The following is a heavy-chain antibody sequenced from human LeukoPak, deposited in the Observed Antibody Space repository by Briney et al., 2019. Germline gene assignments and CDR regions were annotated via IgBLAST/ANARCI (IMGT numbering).Heavy chain of an antibody. D-gene: IGHD3-10*01. CDR3: ARDLVRGDSDY. CDR2: ISSSSSTI. CDR1: GFTFSSHS. J-gene: IGHJ4*02. Sequence: GGSLRLSCAASGFTFSSHSMNWVRQAPGKGLEWVSYISSSSSTIYYADSVKGRFTISRDNAKNSLYLQMNSLRAEDTAVYYCARDLVRGDSDYWGQGTLVTVSS. V-gene: IGHV3-48*01.